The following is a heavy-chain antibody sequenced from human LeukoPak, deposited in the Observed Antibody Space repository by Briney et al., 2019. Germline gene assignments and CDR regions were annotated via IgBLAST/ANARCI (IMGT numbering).Heavy chain of an antibody. CDR1: GSSVSTFY. V-gene: IGHV4-59*02. CDR2: IHDTGST. CDR3: ARGRTDVYWYLDV. Sequence: SETLSLTCIVSGSSVSTFYWSWLRQSPGTGLEWIGFIHDTGSTAYNPSLKSRVTISLETSKNQLSLMLTSVTAADTAMYYCARGRTDVYWYLDVWGRGTLVTVSS. J-gene: IGHJ2*01. D-gene: IGHD1-1*01.